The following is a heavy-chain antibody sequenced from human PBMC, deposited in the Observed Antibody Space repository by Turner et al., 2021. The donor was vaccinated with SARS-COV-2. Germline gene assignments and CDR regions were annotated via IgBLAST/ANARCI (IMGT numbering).Heavy chain of an antibody. Sequence: VQLVESGGGLVPHGGSLRLSFAASGFTFSIYWMSWVRLAPGKGLEWVANIKQDGSEKYYVDSVKGLFTISRDNSKNSLYLQMNSLRAEDTAVYYCASTSSSSWYFDYWGQGTLFTVSS. D-gene: IGHD6-13*01. J-gene: IGHJ4*02. V-gene: IGHV3-7*01. CDR3: ASTSSSSWYFDY. CDR2: IKQDGSEK. CDR1: GFTFSIYW.